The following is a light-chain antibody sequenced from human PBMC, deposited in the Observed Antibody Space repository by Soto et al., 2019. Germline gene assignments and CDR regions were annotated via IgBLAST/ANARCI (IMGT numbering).Light chain of an antibody. CDR3: SSYAGSNNLVV. CDR2: EVS. CDR1: SSDIGGYNY. Sequence: QSALTQPPSASGSPGQSVTISCTGTSSDIGGYNYVSWYQQHPGKAPKVMIYEVSKRPSGVPDRFSGSKSGNTASLTVSGLQPEDEADYYCSSYAGSNNLVVFGGGTKLTVL. V-gene: IGLV2-8*01. J-gene: IGLJ3*02.